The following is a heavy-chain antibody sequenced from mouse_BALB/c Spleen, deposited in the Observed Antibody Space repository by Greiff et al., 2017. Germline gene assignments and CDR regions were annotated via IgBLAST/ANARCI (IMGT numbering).Heavy chain of an antibody. J-gene: IGHJ4*01. D-gene: IGHD1-1*01. Sequence: DVKLVESGGGLVQPGGSLKLSCAASGFTFSSYTMSWVRQTPEKRLEWVAYISNGGGSTYYPDTVKGRFTISRDNAKNTLYLQMSSLKSEDTAMYYCARSPYGSSPYYAMDYWGQGTSVTVSS. V-gene: IGHV5-12-2*01. CDR2: ISNGGGST. CDR1: GFTFSSYT. CDR3: ARSPYGSSPYYAMDY.